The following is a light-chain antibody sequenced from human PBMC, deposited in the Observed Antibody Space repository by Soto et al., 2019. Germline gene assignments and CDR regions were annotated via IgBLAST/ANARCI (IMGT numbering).Light chain of an antibody. Sequence: ETVLTQSPATLSLSPGETATLSCRASQSVSSDLAWYQQRPGQAPRLLIYGASTRATGIPARFRGSGSGTEFRPTISSLQSEDFTTYYCQQYNTWHPKMAFGRGTKV. CDR2: GAS. CDR3: QQYNTWHPKMA. CDR1: QSVSSD. J-gene: IGKJ1*01. V-gene: IGKV3-15*01.